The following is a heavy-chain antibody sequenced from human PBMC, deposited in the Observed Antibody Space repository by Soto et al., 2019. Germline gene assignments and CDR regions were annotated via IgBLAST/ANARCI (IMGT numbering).Heavy chain of an antibody. CDR1: GFTFSSYW. J-gene: IGHJ6*02. V-gene: IGHV3-7*01. CDR3: ARDRHQSIAVARGQRSRGYGMDV. D-gene: IGHD6-19*01. Sequence: EVQLVESGGGLVQPGGSLRLSCAASGFTFSSYWMSWVRQAPGKGLEWVANIKQDGSEKYYVDSVKGRFTISRDNAKNSLYLQMSSLRAEDTAVYYCARDRHQSIAVARGQRSRGYGMDVWGQGTTVTVSS. CDR2: IKQDGSEK.